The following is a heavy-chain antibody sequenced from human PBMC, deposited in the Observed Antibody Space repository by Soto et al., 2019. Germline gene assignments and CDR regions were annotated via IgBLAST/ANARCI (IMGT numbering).Heavy chain of an antibody. CDR1: GFTFSSYG. CDR2: ISYDGSNK. D-gene: IGHD3-10*01. Sequence: GGSLRLSCAASGFTFSSYGMHWVRQAPGKGLEWVAVISYDGSNKYYADSVKGRFTISRDNSKNTLYLQMNSLRAEDTAVYYCARDVRDAMVRGVITQYYYYYYGMDVWGQGTTVTVSS. V-gene: IGHV3-30*03. J-gene: IGHJ6*02. CDR3: ARDVRDAMVRGVITQYYYYYYGMDV.